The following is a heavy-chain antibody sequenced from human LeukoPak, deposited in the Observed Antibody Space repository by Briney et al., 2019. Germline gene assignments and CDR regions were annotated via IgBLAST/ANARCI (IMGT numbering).Heavy chain of an antibody. CDR2: INHSGST. J-gene: IGHJ6*02. D-gene: IGHD3-10*01. Sequence: SETLSLTCAVCGGSFSGYYWGWFRQPPGQGLEWIGEINHSGSTNYNTSLKSRVTISVDTSKNQFSLKLSSVTAADTAVYYCARGPAMVRGVLMPYGMDVWGQGTTVTVSS. CDR1: GGSFSGYY. V-gene: IGHV4-34*01. CDR3: ARGPAMVRGVLMPYGMDV.